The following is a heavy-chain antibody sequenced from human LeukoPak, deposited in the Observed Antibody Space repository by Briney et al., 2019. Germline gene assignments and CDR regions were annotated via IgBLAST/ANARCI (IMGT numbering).Heavy chain of an antibody. J-gene: IGHJ5*02. Sequence: EASVKVSCTTSGYTSTNYGINWVRQAPGQGLEWMGWISPYNGHTNYAQKLQGRVTMTTDTLTSTAYMELRSLRSDDTAVYYCARDPRMTTVNWFDPWGQGTLVTVSS. D-gene: IGHD4-11*01. CDR3: ARDPRMTTVNWFDP. V-gene: IGHV1-18*01. CDR2: ISPYNGHT. CDR1: GYTSTNYG.